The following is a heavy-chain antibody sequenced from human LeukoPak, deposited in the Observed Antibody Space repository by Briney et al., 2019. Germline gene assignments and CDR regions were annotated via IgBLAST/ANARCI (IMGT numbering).Heavy chain of an antibody. CDR1: GYTFTSYD. CDR3: ASTTVTYYYYGMDV. D-gene: IGHD4-11*01. Sequence: ASVKVSCKASGYTFTSYDINWVRQATGQGLEWMGWMDPNSGNTGYAQKFQGRVTMTRNTSISTAYMELSSLRSEDTAVYYCASTTVTYYYYGMDVWGQGTTVTVSS. CDR2: MDPNSGNT. J-gene: IGHJ6*02. V-gene: IGHV1-8*01.